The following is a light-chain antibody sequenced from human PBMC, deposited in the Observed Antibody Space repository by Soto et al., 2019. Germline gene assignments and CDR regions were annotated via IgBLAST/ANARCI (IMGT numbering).Light chain of an antibody. CDR1: QSVSSNY. Sequence: IVLTQSPGTLSLSPVERATLSCMAGQSVSSNYLAWYQQKPGQAPRLLIYAASSRATGIPDRFSGGGSGTDFTLTISRLEPEDFAVYYCQQFSSYPLTFGGGTKVDIK. J-gene: IGKJ4*01. CDR2: AAS. V-gene: IGKV3-20*01. CDR3: QQFSSYPLT.